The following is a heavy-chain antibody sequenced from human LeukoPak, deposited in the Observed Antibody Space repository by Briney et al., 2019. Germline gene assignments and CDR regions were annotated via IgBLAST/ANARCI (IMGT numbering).Heavy chain of an antibody. J-gene: IGHJ4*02. CDR2: IDWDDET. CDR3: ARTRGASGSYYPDY. D-gene: IGHD3-10*01. V-gene: IGHV2-70*17. Sequence: SGPTLVKPTETLTLTYTFSGFSLSTTGLCVSWFRQPPGKALEWLARIDWDDETFYSTSLRTRLSIFKDTSKNLVVLTMTNMDPVDTATYYCARTRGASGSYYPDYWGQGTLVTVSS. CDR1: GFSLSTTGLC.